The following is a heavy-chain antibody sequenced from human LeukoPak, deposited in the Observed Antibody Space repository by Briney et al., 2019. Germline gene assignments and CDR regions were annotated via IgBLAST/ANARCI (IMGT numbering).Heavy chain of an antibody. CDR3: ARGGRSWYFDY. CDR1: GFTFSSYR. J-gene: IGHJ4*02. CDR2: IRQDGSEK. D-gene: IGHD6-6*01. V-gene: IGHV3-7*01. Sequence: GGSLRLSCAASGFTFSSYRMNWVRQAPGKGLEWVANIRQDGSEKDYLDSVKGRFSISRDNAKNSLYLQMNNLRAEDTAVYYCARGGRSWYFDYWGQGTLVTVSS.